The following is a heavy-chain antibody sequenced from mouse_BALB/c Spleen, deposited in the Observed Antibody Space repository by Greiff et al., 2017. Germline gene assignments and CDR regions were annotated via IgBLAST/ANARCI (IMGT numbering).Heavy chain of an antibody. CDR1: GFTFSSYA. CDR3: AREYYGSSLYFDY. J-gene: IGHJ2*01. V-gene: IGHV5-9-4*01. Sequence: EVQGVESGGGLVKPGGSLKLSCAASGFTFSSYAMSWVRQSPEKRLEWVAEISSGGSYTYYPDTVTGRFTISRDNAKNTLYLEMSSLRSEDTAMYYCAREYYGSSLYFDYWGQGTTLTVSS. D-gene: IGHD1-1*01. CDR2: ISSGGSYT.